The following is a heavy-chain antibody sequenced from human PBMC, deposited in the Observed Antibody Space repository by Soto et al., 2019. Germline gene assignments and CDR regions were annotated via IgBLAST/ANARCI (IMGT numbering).Heavy chain of an antibody. V-gene: IGHV3-23*01. CDR1: GFTFSSYA. CDR3: AKASSFYCSGGSCGYNWFDP. D-gene: IGHD2-15*01. J-gene: IGHJ5*02. CDR2: ISGSGGST. Sequence: LRLSCAASGFTFSSYAMSWVRQAPGKGLEWVSAISGSGGSTYYADSVKGRFTISRDNSKNTLYLQMNSLRAEDTAVYYCAKASSFYCSGGSCGYNWFDPLGQGTLVTVSS.